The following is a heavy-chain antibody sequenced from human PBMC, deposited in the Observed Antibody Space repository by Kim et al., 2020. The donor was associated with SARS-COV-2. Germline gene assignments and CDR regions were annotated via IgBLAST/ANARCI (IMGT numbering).Heavy chain of an antibody. D-gene: IGHD3-10*01. J-gene: IGHJ6*01. CDR3: ASEHATLVRRPYYYGMGV. CDR2: MIPIFGSA. V-gene: IGHV1-46*01. CDR1: GYTFTSYS. Sequence: ASVKVSCKASGYTFTSYSIHWVRQAPGQGLEWMGIMIPIFGSASYAQKFQGRVTMTRDTSTSTVYMELSSLRSEDTAVYYCASEHATLVRRPYYYGMGV.